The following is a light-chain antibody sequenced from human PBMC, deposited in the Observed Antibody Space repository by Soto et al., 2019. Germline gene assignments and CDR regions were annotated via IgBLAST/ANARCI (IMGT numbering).Light chain of an antibody. CDR3: AAWDDSLSGRGV. CDR1: SSNIGNNY. Sequence: QPVLTQPPLASGTPGQTVTISCSGSSSNIGNNYVYWYRMVPGTAPKLLIYRNDQRPSGVPDRFSGSRSGTSASLAISGLRSEDEADYYCAAWDDSLSGRGVFGGGTKLTVL. CDR2: RND. J-gene: IGLJ2*01. V-gene: IGLV1-47*01.